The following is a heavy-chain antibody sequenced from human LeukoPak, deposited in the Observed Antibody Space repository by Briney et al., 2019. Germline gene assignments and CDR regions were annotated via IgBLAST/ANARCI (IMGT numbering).Heavy chain of an antibody. CDR1: GFTFSSYG. D-gene: IGHD1-1*01. J-gene: IGHJ4*02. CDR2: TSYDGSNK. V-gene: IGHV3-30*18. CDR3: AKDRTGTTWGGVDY. Sequence: PGGSLRLSCAASGFTFSSYGMHWVRQAPGKGLEWVAVTSYDGSNKYYADSVKGRFTISRDNSKNTLYLQMNSLRAEDTAVYYCAKDRTGTTWGGVDYWGQGTLVTVSS.